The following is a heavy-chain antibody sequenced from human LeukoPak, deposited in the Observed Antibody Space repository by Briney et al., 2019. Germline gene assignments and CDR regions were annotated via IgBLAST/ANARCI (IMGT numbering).Heavy chain of an antibody. V-gene: IGHV3-53*01. CDR1: GFTFTTNY. CDR2: IYSGGYT. CDR3: ARFKGTVVTRVDY. Sequence: GGSLRLSCAASGFTFTTNYLIWVRQAPGKGLEWVAVIYSGGYTYYADSVEGRFTISRVASKNTLYLQMGTLIGADTAVYYCARFKGTVVTRVDYWGQGTLVTVAS. D-gene: IGHD4-23*01. J-gene: IGHJ4*02.